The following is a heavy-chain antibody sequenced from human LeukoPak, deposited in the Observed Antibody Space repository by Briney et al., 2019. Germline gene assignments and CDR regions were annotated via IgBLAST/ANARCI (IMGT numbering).Heavy chain of an antibody. V-gene: IGHV1-18*01. J-gene: IGHJ6*02. Sequence: ASVKVSCKSSGYTFTSYGISWVRQAPGQGLEWMGWISAYNGNTNYAQKLQGRVTMTTDTSTSTAYMELRSLSSEDTAVYYCARERSTYYYGSGSESKYYYGMDVWGQGTTVTVSS. D-gene: IGHD3-10*01. CDR1: GYTFTSYG. CDR3: ARERSTYYYGSGSESKYYYGMDV. CDR2: ISAYNGNT.